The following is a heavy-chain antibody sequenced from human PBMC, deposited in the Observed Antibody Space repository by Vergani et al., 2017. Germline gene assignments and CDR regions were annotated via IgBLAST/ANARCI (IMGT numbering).Heavy chain of an antibody. V-gene: IGHV4-38-2*01. J-gene: IGHJ6*02. CDR1: DSSIMTNPY. CDR2: IHHFGDT. CDR3: SGHRGSGDFFPSSYFYGMDV. D-gene: IGHD3-10*01. Sequence: QVQLQESGPGLVKPSETLTLTCDVSDSSIMTNPYWGWFRQSPGKGLEWIGYIHHFGDTHYNSSLKSRVSISIVSSSNFSLSLTSVTAADTAVYYCSGHRGSGDFFPSSYFYGMDVWGHGTTVTVSS.